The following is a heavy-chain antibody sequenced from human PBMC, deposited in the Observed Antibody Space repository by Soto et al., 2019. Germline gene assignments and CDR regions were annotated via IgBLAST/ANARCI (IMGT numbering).Heavy chain of an antibody. V-gene: IGHV4-39*01. CDR2: IYYSGST. CDR1: GGSISSSSYY. Sequence: QLQLQESGPGLVKPSETLSVTCTVSGGSISSSSYYWGWIRQPPGKGLEWIGSIYYSGSTYYNPSLKSRVTISVDTSKNQFSLKLSSVTAADTAVYYCARQAGSNWFDPWGQGTLVTVSS. CDR3: ARQAGSNWFDP. D-gene: IGHD6-19*01. J-gene: IGHJ5*02.